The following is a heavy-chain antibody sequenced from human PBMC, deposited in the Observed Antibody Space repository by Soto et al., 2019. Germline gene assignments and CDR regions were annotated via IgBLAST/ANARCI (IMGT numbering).Heavy chain of an antibody. CDR1: GYTFTSYG. CDR2: INAGNGNT. D-gene: IGHD1-26*01. J-gene: IGHJ4*02. Sequence: ASVKVSCKASGYTFTSYGISWVRQAPGQRLEWMGWINAGNGNTKYSQKFQGRVTITRDTSASTAYMELSSLRSEDTAVYYCARGLGLYYFDYWGQGTLVTSPQ. V-gene: IGHV1-3*01. CDR3: ARGLGLYYFDY.